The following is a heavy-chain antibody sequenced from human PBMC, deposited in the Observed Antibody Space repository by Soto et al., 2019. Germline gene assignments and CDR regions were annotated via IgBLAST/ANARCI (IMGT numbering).Heavy chain of an antibody. CDR3: ARGRGVLLWFGEYHTPAY. J-gene: IGHJ4*02. CDR2: IYYNGNT. Sequence: PSETLSLTCTVSGGSISSGDYYWSWIRQLPGKDLEWIAYIYYNGNTYYTPSLKSRATISLDTSRNQFFLNLNSVTAADTAVYSCARGRGVLLWFGEYHTPAYWGQGTLVTVSS. D-gene: IGHD3-10*01. V-gene: IGHV4-31*03. CDR1: GGSISSGDYY.